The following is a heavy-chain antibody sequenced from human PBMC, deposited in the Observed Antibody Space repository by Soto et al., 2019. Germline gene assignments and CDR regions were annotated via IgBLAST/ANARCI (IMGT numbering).Heavy chain of an antibody. J-gene: IGHJ6*02. Sequence: EEQLLESGGGLVQPGGSLRLSCEASGYTFNIYAMNWVRQAPGKGLEWVSATSLSGDSTYFADSVKGRFMISRDNSNNPLYLQLNSLRPDDKAIYHCARTIAVGLPWYDCIDGFGQATTLTVSS. D-gene: IGHD6-19*01. CDR1: GYTFNIYA. CDR3: ARTIAVGLPWYDCIDG. V-gene: IGHV3-23*01. CDR2: TSLSGDST.